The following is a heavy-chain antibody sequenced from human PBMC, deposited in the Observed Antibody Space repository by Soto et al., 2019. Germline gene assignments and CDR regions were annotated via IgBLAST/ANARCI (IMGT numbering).Heavy chain of an antibody. Sequence: PWETLSLTCTVSGASISSSRSYWGWVRQPPGKGLEWIVSFYYTGGTYSTYYNPSLKSRVPISVDTSKSQFSLNLSSVTAADTAVYYCASPRQGNYDFLSGYYALDYWGQGTLVTVSS. CDR3: ASPRQGNYDFLSGYYALDY. D-gene: IGHD3-3*01. J-gene: IGHJ4*02. V-gene: IGHV4-39*01. CDR1: GASISSSRSY. CDR2: FYYTGGT.